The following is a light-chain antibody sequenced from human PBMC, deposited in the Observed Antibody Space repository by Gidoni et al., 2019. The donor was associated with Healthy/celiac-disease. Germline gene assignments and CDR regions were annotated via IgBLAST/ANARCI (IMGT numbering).Light chain of an antibody. J-gene: IGKJ3*01. V-gene: IGKV3-11*01. Sequence: IVLTQSPATLSLSPGESATLSCRDSQSVSSYLDWYQQKPGQAPRLLIYDASNRATGIPARFSGSGSGTDFTLTISSLEPEDFAVYYCQQRSNWPPLFTFGPGTRVDIK. CDR1: QSVSSY. CDR2: DAS. CDR3: QQRSNWPPLFT.